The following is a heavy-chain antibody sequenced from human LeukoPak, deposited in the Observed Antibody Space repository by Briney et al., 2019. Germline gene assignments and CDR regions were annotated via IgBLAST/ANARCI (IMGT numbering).Heavy chain of an antibody. CDR1: GFTFSTYS. V-gene: IGHV3-48*01. Sequence: PGGSLRLSCAASGFTFSTYSMNWVRQAPGKGLEWVSYINSSSSNIYYADSVKGRFTISRDNAKNSLYLQMNSLRAEDTAVYYCARGSAGVAATRESQNDYWGQGTLVTVSS. CDR2: INSSSSNI. CDR3: ARGSAGVAATRESQNDY. D-gene: IGHD2-15*01. J-gene: IGHJ4*02.